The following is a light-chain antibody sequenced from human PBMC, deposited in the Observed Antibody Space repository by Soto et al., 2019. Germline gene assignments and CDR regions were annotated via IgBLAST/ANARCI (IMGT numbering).Light chain of an antibody. CDR2: DAS. V-gene: IGKV3D-20*01. J-gene: IGKJ5*01. Sequence: EIVLTHSPATLSLSPGERATLSCWTSQSVSSSYLAWYQQKPGLAPPLLLYDASTRAPGIPHRFSGSGSGTDFTPPISRLEPEDFAVYYCQQYGSSPPLTFGQGTRLEI. CDR3: QQYGSSPPLT. CDR1: QSVSSSY.